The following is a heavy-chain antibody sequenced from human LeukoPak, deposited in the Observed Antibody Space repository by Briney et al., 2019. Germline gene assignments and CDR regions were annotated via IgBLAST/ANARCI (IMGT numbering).Heavy chain of an antibody. D-gene: IGHD3-22*01. CDR3: ARVRYDSSGYYYGARYAFDI. CDR2: ISGSGSTI. Sequence: GGALRLSCAASGFTFNDYYMTWIRQAPGKGLEWVSYISGSGSTIYYADSVKGRFTISRDNAKNSLSLQMNSLRAEDTAVYYCARVRYDSSGYYYGARYAFDIWGQGTMVTVSS. V-gene: IGHV3-11*01. J-gene: IGHJ3*02. CDR1: GFTFNDYY.